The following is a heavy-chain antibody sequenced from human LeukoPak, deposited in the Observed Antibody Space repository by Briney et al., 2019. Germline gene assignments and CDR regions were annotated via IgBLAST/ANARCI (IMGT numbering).Heavy chain of an antibody. Sequence: GGSLRLSCAASGFTFSSYSMNWVRQAPGKGLEWVSYISSSSSTIYYADSVKGRFTISRDNAKNSLYLQMNSLRAEDTAVCYCARDRGDYDAFDIWGQGTMVTVSS. CDR2: ISSSSSTI. V-gene: IGHV3-48*01. D-gene: IGHD4-17*01. CDR3: ARDRGDYDAFDI. J-gene: IGHJ3*02. CDR1: GFTFSSYS.